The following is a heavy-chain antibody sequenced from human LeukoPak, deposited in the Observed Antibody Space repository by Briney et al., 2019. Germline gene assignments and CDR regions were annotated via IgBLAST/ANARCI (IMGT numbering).Heavy chain of an antibody. V-gene: IGHV3-21*01. CDR3: ATMPGFGESQGDY. D-gene: IGHD3-10*01. CDR1: GFTFSSYS. J-gene: IGHJ4*02. CDR2: ISSSSSYI. Sequence: GGSLRLSCAASGFTFSSYSMNWVRQAPGKGLEWVSSISSSSSYIYYADSVKGRFTISRDNAKNSLYLQMNSLRAEDTAVYYCATMPGFGESQGDYWGQGTLVSVSS.